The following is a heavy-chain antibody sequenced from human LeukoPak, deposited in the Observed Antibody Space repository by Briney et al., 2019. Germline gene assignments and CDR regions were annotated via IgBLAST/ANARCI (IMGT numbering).Heavy chain of an antibody. Sequence: GGSLRLSCAASGFTFSNFAMSWVRQAPGKGLEWVSAISGSGGSTYYADSVKGRFTISRDNSKNTLYLQMNSLRAEDTAVYYCAKLNYDSSGYLDYWGQGTLVTVSS. CDR2: ISGSGGST. J-gene: IGHJ4*02. D-gene: IGHD3-22*01. CDR3: AKLNYDSSGYLDY. V-gene: IGHV3-23*01. CDR1: GFTFSNFA.